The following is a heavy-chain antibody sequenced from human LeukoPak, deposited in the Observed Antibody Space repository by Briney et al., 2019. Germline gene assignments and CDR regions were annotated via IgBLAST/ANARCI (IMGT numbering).Heavy chain of an antibody. D-gene: IGHD3-10*01. V-gene: IGHV3-48*03. J-gene: IGHJ3*02. CDR3: ARDYKGAFDI. CDR2: ISSSGSTI. CDR1: GFNFSSYE. Sequence: PGGSLRLSCAASGFNFSSYEMNWVRQAPGKGLEWVSYISSSGSTIYYADSVKGRFTISRDNAKNSLYLQMNSLRAEDTAVYYCARDYKGAFDIWGQGTMVTVSS.